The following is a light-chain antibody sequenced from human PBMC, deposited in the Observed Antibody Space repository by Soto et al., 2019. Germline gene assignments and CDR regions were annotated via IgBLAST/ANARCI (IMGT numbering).Light chain of an antibody. CDR3: QQYGGSPLT. CDR1: QSVTSSY. Sequence: EIVLTQSPCALSLSPGERATLSCRASQSVTSSYLAWYQQTPGQAPRLLIFGASSRATGIPDRFSGSGSGTDFTLTISRLEPEDFAVYYCQQYGGSPLTFGQGTKVDIK. V-gene: IGKV3-20*01. CDR2: GAS. J-gene: IGKJ1*01.